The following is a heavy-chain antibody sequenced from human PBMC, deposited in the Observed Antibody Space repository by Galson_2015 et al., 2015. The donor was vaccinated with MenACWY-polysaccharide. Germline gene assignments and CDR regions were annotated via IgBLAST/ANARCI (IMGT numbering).Heavy chain of an antibody. V-gene: IGHV3-7*01. Sequence: SLRLSCAASGFTFNDFWLSWVRQAPGKGLEWVANINQYGSEKYYVDPVKGRFTISRDNAKNSLYLQMNSLRAEDTAVYYRARDGGRTIGTTQRGYWGQGTLVTVSS. CDR1: GFTFNDFW. CDR2: INQYGSEK. D-gene: IGHD1-1*01. J-gene: IGHJ4*02. CDR3: ARDGGRTIGTTQRGY.